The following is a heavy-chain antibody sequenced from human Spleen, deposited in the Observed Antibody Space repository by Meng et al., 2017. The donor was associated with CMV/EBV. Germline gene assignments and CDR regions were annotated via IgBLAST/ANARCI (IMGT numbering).Heavy chain of an antibody. CDR3: AGASQLVHYFQH. CDR2: INHSGST. V-gene: IGHV4-34*01. CDR1: GFTFGGYP. J-gene: IGHJ1*01. D-gene: IGHD6-13*01. Sequence: LSCAASGFTFGGYPMHWVRQPPGKGLEWIGEINHSGSTNYNPSLKSRVTISVDTSKNQFSLKLSSVTAADTAVYYCAGASQLVHYFQHWGQGTLVTVSS.